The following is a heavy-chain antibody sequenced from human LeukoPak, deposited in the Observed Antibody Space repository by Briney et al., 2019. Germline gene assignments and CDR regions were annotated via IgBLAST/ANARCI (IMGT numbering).Heavy chain of an antibody. Sequence: PSETLSLTCTVSGGSISSKSHYWSWIRQPAGKGLEWIGRIYTSGSTNYNPSLKSRVTMSVDTSKNQFSLKLTSVTAADTAVYYCAREEVHDRRFDSWAQGTLVTVSS. J-gene: IGHJ4*02. CDR1: GGSISSKSHY. CDR2: IYTSGST. CDR3: AREEVHDRRFDS. V-gene: IGHV4-61*02. D-gene: IGHD5/OR15-5a*01.